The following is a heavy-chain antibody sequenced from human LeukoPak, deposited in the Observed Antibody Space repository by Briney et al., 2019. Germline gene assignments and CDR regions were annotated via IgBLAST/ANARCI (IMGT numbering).Heavy chain of an antibody. CDR3: ASDTVAGTF. CDR2: IYYSGST. Sequence: SETLSLTCTVSGASFSSYYWSWIRQPPGKGLEWIGYIYYSGSTNYNPSPKSRVTILIDTPKNQFSLKLRSVTAADTAVYYCASDTVAGTFWGQGTLVTVSS. V-gene: IGHV4-59*08. CDR1: GASFSSYY. J-gene: IGHJ4*02. D-gene: IGHD6-19*01.